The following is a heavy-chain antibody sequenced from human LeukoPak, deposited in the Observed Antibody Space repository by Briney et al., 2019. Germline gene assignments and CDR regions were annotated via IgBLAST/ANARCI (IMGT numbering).Heavy chain of an antibody. V-gene: IGHV3-49*03. J-gene: IGHJ6*02. CDR3: TREGIVVVVASHYYYCGMDV. Sequence: GGSLRLSCTASGFTFGDYAMSWFRQAPGKGLEWVGFIRSKAYGGTTEYAASVKGRFTISRDDSKSIAYLQMNSLKTEDTAVYYCTREGIVVVVASHYYYCGMDVWGQGTTVTVSS. CDR2: IRSKAYGGTT. D-gene: IGHD2-15*01. CDR1: GFTFGDYA.